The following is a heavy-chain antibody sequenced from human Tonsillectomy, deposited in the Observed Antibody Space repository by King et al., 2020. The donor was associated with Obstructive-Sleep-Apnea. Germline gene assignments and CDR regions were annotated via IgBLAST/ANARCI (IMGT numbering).Heavy chain of an antibody. CDR2: INPNSGGT. D-gene: IGHD6-19*01. J-gene: IGHJ5*02. CDR1: GYTFTGYY. V-gene: IGHV1-2*02. CDR3: ARGGAVASTFWPNWFDP. Sequence: QLVQSGAEVKKPGASVKVSCKASGYTFTGYYIHWVRQSPGQGLEWMGWINPNSGGTNYLQRFQGRVTMTRDTSINTAYMELSVLRSDDTAVYYCARGGAVASTFWPNWFDPWGQGTRVTVSS.